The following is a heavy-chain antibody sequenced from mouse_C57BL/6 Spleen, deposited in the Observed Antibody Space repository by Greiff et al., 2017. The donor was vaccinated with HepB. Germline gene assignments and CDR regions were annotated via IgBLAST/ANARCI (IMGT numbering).Heavy chain of an antibody. J-gene: IGHJ3*01. CDR1: GYAFTNYL. D-gene: IGHD1-1*01. Sequence: QVHVKQSGAELVRPGTSVKVSCKASGYAFTNYLIEWVKQRPGQGLEWIGVINPGSGGTNYNEKFKGKATLTADKSSSTAYMQLSSLTSEDSAVYFCARSIITTVAPFAYWGQGTLVTVSA. CDR3: ARSIITTVAPFAY. V-gene: IGHV1-54*01. CDR2: INPGSGGT.